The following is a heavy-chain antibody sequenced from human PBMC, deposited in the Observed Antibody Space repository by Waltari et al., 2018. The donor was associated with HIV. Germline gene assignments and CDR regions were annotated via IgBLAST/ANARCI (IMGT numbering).Heavy chain of an antibody. CDR2: RWYDGSNK. CDR3: ARRGVLTYYYTMDV. CDR1: GFTLSSHG. J-gene: IGHJ6*02. Sequence: QVQLVASGGGVVQPGRSLRLSCAASGFTLSSHGMHWVRQAPGKGLEWVAVRWYDGSNKYYADSVKGRFSISRDNSKNTLYLQMNSLRAEDTAVYFCARRGVLTYYYTMDVWGQGTTVTVSS. D-gene: IGHD3-10*01. V-gene: IGHV3-33*01.